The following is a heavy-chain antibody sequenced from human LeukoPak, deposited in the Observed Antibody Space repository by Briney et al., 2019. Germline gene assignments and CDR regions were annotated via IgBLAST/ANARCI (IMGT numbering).Heavy chain of an antibody. D-gene: IGHD3-22*01. CDR3: ARTYYYASSGYNFDY. CDR1: GGSISSYY. J-gene: IGHJ4*02. Sequence: KPSETLSLTCTVSGGSISSYYWSWIRQPPGKGLEWIGCIYYSGSTNYNPSLKSRITISVDTSKTQFSLKLSSVTAADTAVYYCARTYYYASSGYNFDYWGQGTLVTVSS. V-gene: IGHV4-59*01. CDR2: IYYSGST.